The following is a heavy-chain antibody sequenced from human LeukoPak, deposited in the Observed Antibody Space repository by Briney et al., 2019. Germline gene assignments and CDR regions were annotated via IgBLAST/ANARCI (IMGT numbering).Heavy chain of an antibody. CDR3: ARGLRDSSGYYEYYFDY. Sequence: PSETLSLTCAVYGGSFSGYYWSWIRQPPGKGLEWMGEINHSGSTNYNPSLKSRVTISVDTSKNQFSLKLSSVTAADTAVYYCARGLRDSSGYYEYYFDYWGQGTLVTASS. CDR2: INHSGST. V-gene: IGHV4-34*01. D-gene: IGHD3-22*01. J-gene: IGHJ4*02. CDR1: GGSFSGYY.